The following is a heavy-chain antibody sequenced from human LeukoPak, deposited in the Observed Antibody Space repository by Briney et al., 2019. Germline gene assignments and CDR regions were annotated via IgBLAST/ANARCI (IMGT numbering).Heavy chain of an antibody. Sequence: PSETLSLTCTVSGGSISSSSYYWGWIRQPPGKGLEWIGSIYYSGSTYYSPSLKSRVAISVDTSKNQFSLKLSSVTAADTAVYYCARHRIVATPFDYWGQGTLVTVSS. J-gene: IGHJ4*02. CDR2: IYYSGST. CDR1: GGSISSSSYY. D-gene: IGHD5-12*01. V-gene: IGHV4-39*01. CDR3: ARHRIVATPFDY.